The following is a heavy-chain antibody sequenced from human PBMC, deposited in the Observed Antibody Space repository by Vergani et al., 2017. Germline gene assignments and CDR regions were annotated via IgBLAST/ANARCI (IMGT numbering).Heavy chain of an antibody. Sequence: QVHLVQSGAEVKKPGASVKVSCKASGYSFTSYGVSWVRQAPGQGLEWMGGIIPIFGTANYAQKFQGRVTITADESTSTAYMELSSLRSEDTAVYYCARRGPADCSGGSCYYYYGMDVWGQGP. V-gene: IGHV1-69*13. J-gene: IGHJ6*02. D-gene: IGHD2-15*01. CDR3: ARRGPADCSGGSCYYYYGMDV. CDR1: GYSFTSYG. CDR2: IIPIFGTA.